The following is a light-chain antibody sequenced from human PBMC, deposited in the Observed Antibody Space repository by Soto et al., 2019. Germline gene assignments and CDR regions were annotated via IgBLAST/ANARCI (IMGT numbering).Light chain of an antibody. Sequence: EIVLTQSPATLSLSPGERATLSCRASQSVSSYLAWYQQKPGQAPRLLIYGAFTRATGIPDRFSGSGSGTDFTLTISRLEPEDFAVYYCQQHETLITFGQGTRLEIK. J-gene: IGKJ5*01. CDR3: QQHETLIT. CDR1: QSVSSY. CDR2: GAF. V-gene: IGKV3-11*01.